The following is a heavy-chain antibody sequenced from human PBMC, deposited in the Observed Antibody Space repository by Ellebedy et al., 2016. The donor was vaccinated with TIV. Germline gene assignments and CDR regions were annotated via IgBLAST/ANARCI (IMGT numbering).Heavy chain of an antibody. CDR3: AKAAAGSQDRLDY. CDR2: ISSSSTYI. D-gene: IGHD6-13*01. Sequence: GESLKISXAASGFTFTNYYFNWVRQAPGKGLEWVASISSSSTYIYYADSVKGRFTVSRDNARDTLYLQMNSLRVEDTAIYYCAKAAAGSQDRLDYWGQGTLVSVSS. J-gene: IGHJ4*02. CDR1: GFTFTNYY. V-gene: IGHV3-21*01.